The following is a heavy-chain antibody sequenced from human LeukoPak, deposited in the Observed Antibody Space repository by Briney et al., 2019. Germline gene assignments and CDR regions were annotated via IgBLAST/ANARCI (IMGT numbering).Heavy chain of an antibody. D-gene: IGHD2-21*01. J-gene: IGHJ3*02. V-gene: IGHV4-39*01. CDR1: GASISSSSYY. Sequence: SETLSLTCTVSGASISSSSYYWGWIRQSPGKGLEWIGTIYDSGSTSYNPSLKSRVTISVDTSKNQFSLKLSSVTAADTAVYYCARVSRLWWARDIWGQGTMVTVSS. CDR2: IYDSGST. CDR3: ARVSRLWWARDI.